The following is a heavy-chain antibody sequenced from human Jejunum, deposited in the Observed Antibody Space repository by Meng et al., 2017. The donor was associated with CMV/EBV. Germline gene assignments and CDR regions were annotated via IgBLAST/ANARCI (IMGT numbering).Heavy chain of an antibody. V-gene: IGHV4-59*08. CDR3: VRHGDCSSGSCYYHWFDP. Sequence: QGQLEESGPGWVKPSGTLSLTCSFLGGSIKIYYWGWIRQSPGKGLEWIGNIYNYGGTYYNPSLKSRVTISTDTSKNEFSLRLKSVTAADTAVYYCVRHGDCSSGSCYYHWFDPWGQGSLVTVSS. CDR2: IYNYGGT. CDR1: GGSIKIYY. J-gene: IGHJ5*02. D-gene: IGHD2-2*01.